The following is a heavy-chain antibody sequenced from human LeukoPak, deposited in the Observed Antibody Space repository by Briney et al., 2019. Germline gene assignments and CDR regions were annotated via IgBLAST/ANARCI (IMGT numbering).Heavy chain of an antibody. CDR3: ARDGRWLAYIDD. CDR1: GFSFSDYA. D-gene: IGHD6-19*01. V-gene: IGHV3-30-3*01. J-gene: IGHJ4*02. CDR2: ISYDGSNK. Sequence: GRSLRLSCAASGFSFSDYARHWVRQAPGKGLEWVGVISYDGSNKEYADSVRGRFTISRDTSKKTLHMQMNMLSAEDTAVYYGARDGRWLAYIDDWGQGTLVTVSS.